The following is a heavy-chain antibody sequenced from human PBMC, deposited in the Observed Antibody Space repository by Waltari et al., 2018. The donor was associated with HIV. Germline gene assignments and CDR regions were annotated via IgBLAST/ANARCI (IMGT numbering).Heavy chain of an antibody. V-gene: IGHV4-39*01. D-gene: IGHD1-26*01. Sequence: QLQVLESGPGLVKASETLSLTCTFLGGSIISRKIYGGWVRQPPGKGLEWVGTIYYSGTTYYNPSLKSRVTMSVDTSKNEFSLNLTSVTAADTAKYYCATRVGASMNNWGQGTLVTVSS. CDR3: ATRVGASMNN. CDR2: IYYSGTT. CDR1: GGSIISRKIY. J-gene: IGHJ4*02.